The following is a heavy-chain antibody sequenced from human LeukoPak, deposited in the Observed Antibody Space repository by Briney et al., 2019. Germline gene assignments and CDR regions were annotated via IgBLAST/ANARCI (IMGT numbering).Heavy chain of an antibody. CDR2: ISGYNGNT. D-gene: IGHD2-2*01. CDR1: GYTFTSYG. V-gene: IGHV1-18*01. CDR3: AREDTRRGSKGYFDY. Sequence: ASVRVSCKASGYTFTSYGISWVRQAPGQGLEWMGWISGYNGNTNYAQKLQARVTMTTDTSTSTAYMELRSLRSDDTAVYYCAREDTRRGSKGYFDYWGQGTLVTVSS. J-gene: IGHJ4*02.